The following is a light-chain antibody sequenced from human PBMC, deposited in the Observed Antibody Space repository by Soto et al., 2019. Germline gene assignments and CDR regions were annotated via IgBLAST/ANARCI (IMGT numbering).Light chain of an antibody. CDR2: RAS. J-gene: IGKJ1*01. CDR3: QQYHSYPWT. Sequence: DIQMTQSPSTLSASVGDRVTITCRASQSISSWLAWYQQKPGKAPKLLIYRASSLESGIPSRFSGSGSGTEFTLTISSLQPDDFATFYCQQYHSYPWTFGQGTKVEI. CDR1: QSISSW. V-gene: IGKV1-5*03.